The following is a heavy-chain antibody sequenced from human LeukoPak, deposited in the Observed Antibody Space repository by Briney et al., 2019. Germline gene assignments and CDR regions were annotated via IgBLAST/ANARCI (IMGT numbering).Heavy chain of an antibody. CDR1: GGTFSSYA. J-gene: IGHJ4*02. CDR3: ARGRYSGSAGYFDY. D-gene: IGHD1-26*01. V-gene: IGHV1-69*13. CDR2: IIPIFGTA. Sequence: SVKVSCTASGGTFSSYAISWVRQAPGQGLEWMGGIIPIFGTANYAQKFQGRVTITADESTSTAYMELSSLRSEDTAVYYCARGRYSGSAGYFDYWGQGTLVTVSS.